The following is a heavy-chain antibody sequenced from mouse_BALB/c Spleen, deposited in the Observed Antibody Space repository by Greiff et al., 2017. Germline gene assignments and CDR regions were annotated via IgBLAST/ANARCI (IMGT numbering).Heavy chain of an antibody. D-gene: IGHD3-3*01. Sequence: EVKVEESGGGLVQPGGSRKLSCAASGFTFSDYGMAWVRQAPGKGPEWVAFISNLAYSIYYADTVTGRFTISRENAKNTLYLEMSSLRSEDTAMYYCARDGLGAMDYWGQGTSVTVSS. CDR3: ARDGLGAMDY. V-gene: IGHV5-15*02. CDR1: GFTFSDYG. CDR2: ISNLAYSI. J-gene: IGHJ4*01.